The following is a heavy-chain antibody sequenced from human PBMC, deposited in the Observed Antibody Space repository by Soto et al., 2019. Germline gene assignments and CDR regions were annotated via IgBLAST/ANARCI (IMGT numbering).Heavy chain of an antibody. CDR2: IYWDDDK. CDR3: AHRSLDGGYEYYCMDV. D-gene: IGHD3-3*01. J-gene: IGHJ6*02. CDR1: GFSLSTSGVG. V-gene: IGHV2-5*02. Sequence: QITLKESGPTLVKPTQTLTLTCTFSGFSLSTSGVGVGWIRQPPGKALQWLALIYWDDDKRYSPSLKSRLTISKDKSKNQVVLTMTNMDPVDTATYYCAHRSLDGGYEYYCMDVWGQGTTVTVSS.